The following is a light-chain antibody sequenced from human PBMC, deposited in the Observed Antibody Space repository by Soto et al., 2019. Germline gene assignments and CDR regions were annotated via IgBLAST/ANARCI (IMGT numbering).Light chain of an antibody. CDR2: DVS. CDR1: QSVDIY. Sequence: DIVLTQSPATLSLSPGERATLSCRASQSVDIYLAWYQQKPGQAPRLLIYDVSNRATGIPTRFSGSGSGTDFTLTINSLEFGDSAVYYCQQRRHLWTFGQGTKVEIK. V-gene: IGKV3-11*01. CDR3: QQRRHLWT. J-gene: IGKJ1*01.